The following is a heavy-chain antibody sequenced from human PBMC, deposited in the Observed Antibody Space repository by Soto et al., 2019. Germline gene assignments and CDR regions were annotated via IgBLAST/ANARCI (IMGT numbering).Heavy chain of an antibody. J-gene: IGHJ5*02. Sequence: ASVKVSFKASGYTFTSYDINWGRQATGQGLEWMGCMNPNSGNTGYAQKFQGRVTMTRNTSISTAYMELSSLRSEDTAVYYCARDLGDGWFDPWGQGTLVTVSS. D-gene: IGHD3-16*01. CDR3: ARDLGDGWFDP. CDR1: GYTFTSYD. CDR2: MNPNSGNT. V-gene: IGHV1-8*01.